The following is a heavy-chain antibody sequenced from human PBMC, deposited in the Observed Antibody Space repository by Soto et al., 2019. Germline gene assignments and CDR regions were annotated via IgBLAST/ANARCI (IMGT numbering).Heavy chain of an antibody. CDR2: IDWDDDK. CDR3: ARIRQTGIKRDFDY. CDR1: GFSLSTSGMC. V-gene: IGHV2-70*01. D-gene: IGHD1-20*01. J-gene: IGHJ4*02. Sequence: GSGPTLVNPTQTLTLTCTFSGFSLSTSGMCVSWIRQPPGKALEWLALIDWDDDKYYSTSLKTRLTISKDTSKNQVVLTMTNMDPVDTATYYCARIRQTGIKRDFDYWGQGTLVTVSS.